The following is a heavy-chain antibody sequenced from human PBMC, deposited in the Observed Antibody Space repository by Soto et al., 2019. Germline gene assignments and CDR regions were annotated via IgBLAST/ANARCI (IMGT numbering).Heavy chain of an antibody. CDR2: IYYNSDRI. D-gene: IGHD3-16*01. V-gene: IGHV3-9*02. CDR3: VKGVLPGGADY. J-gene: IGHJ4*02. Sequence: EVKLVESGGGLVQPGRSLRLSCAASGFTSNDYAMHWVRQAPGKGLGWDSGIYYNSDRIDHCDSVKGRFATSRDNAKNSLYLKMTSLRPEDTAVYYCVKGVLPGGADYRGPGALGTVSA. CDR1: GFTSNDYA.